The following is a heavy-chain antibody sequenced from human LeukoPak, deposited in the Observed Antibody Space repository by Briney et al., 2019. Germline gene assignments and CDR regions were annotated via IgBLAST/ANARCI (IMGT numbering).Heavy chain of an antibody. D-gene: IGHD2-8*01. CDR3: AREGLLIGNAFDI. Sequence: PGGSLRISCAASGFSFGSYWMSWVRQAPGKGLEWVSSISSGRYNADSVKGRFTISRDNAKNSLYLQMNSLRAEDTAVYYCAREGLLIGNAFDIWGQGTMVTVSS. V-gene: IGHV3-21*01. CDR2: ISSGR. CDR1: GFSFGSYW. J-gene: IGHJ3*02.